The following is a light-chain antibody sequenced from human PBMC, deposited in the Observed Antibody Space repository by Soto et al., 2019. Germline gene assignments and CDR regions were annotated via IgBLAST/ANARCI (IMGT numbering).Light chain of an antibody. V-gene: IGLV2-14*01. CDR2: EVS. J-gene: IGLJ1*01. CDR1: SSDVGGYNY. Sequence: QSVLTQPASVSGSPGQSITISCTGTSSDVGGYNYVSWYQQHPGKAPKLMIYEVSNRPSGVSNRFSGSKSGNTASLTISGLQAEDEAEYYCSSYTSSSTDVFGTGTKGTVL. CDR3: SSYTSSSTDV.